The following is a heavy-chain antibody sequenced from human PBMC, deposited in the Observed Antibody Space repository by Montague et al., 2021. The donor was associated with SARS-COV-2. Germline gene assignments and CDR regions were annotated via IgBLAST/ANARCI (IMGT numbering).Heavy chain of an antibody. J-gene: IGHJ3*02. D-gene: IGHD3-22*01. CDR3: AAQITMIDYAFDI. CDR2: ISGSGGST. Sequence: SLRLSCAASGFTFSSYAMSWVRQAPGKGLEWVSAISGSGGSTYYADSVKGRFTISRDNSKNTLYLQMNSLRAEDTAVYYCAAQITMIDYAFDIWGQGTMVTVSS. V-gene: IGHV3-23*01. CDR1: GFTFSSYA.